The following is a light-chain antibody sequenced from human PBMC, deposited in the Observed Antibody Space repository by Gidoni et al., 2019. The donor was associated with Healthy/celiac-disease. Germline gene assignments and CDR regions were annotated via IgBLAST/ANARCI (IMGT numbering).Light chain of an antibody. V-gene: IGLV3-1*01. CDR3: QAWDSSTVV. CDR2: QDN. CDR1: KSGDKY. Sequence: SYELTQPPSVSVSPGQTASITCSGDKSGDKYVCWYQQKPGQSPVVVIYQDNKRPSGIPERFSGSNSGNTATLTISGTQAMDEADYYCQAWDSSTVVFGGGAKLTVL. J-gene: IGLJ2*01.